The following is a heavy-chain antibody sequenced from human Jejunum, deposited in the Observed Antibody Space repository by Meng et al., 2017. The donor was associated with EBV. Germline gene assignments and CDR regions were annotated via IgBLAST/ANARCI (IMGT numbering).Heavy chain of an antibody. D-gene: IGHD3-10*01. CDR3: ARIRYGTGTDWFDP. CDR1: GYRYPTYF. CDR2: INCNNGDT. J-gene: IGHJ5*02. V-gene: IGHV1-2*06. Sequence: QEQLVQSGTEVKKPGASVRVSCKASGYRYPTYFIHWVRQAPGQGLEWMGRINCNNGDTDYAQKFQDRVTMTRDTSITTAYMDLTGLTSNDTAFYYCARIRYGTGTDWFDPWGQGTLVTVSS.